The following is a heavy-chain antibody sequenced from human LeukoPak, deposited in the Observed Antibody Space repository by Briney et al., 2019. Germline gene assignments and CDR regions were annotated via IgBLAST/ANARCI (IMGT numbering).Heavy chain of an antibody. CDR1: GDSISSYH. J-gene: IGHJ6*02. D-gene: IGHD3-3*01. V-gene: IGHV4-59*07. CDR3: TRSLGVVIHGGMDV. CDR2: IYYTLST. Sequence: SDTQSLPYTVSGDSISSYHWSWLRQHPRTALEGTGDIYYTLSTNYNPSLKSRVTISLDTSKHQFSLKLSCVTAADTAVYYCTRSLGVVIHGGMDVGGQGTTVTVS.